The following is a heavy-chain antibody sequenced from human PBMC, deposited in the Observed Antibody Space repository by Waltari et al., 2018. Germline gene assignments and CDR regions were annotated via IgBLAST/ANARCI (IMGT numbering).Heavy chain of an antibody. Sequence: EVQLLESGGGLVQPGGSLRLSCAASGFTFSSYAMSWVRQAPGKGLEWVSAISGSGGSTYDADSVKGRFTISRDNSKNTLYLQMNSLRAEDTAVYYCAKGAAAGTFWYYYYYMDVWGKGTTVTISS. CDR1: GFTFSSYA. V-gene: IGHV3-23*01. D-gene: IGHD6-13*01. CDR3: AKGAAAGTFWYYYYYMDV. CDR2: ISGSGGST. J-gene: IGHJ6*03.